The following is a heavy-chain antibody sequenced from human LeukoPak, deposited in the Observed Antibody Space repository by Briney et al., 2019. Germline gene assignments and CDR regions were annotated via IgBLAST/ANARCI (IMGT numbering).Heavy chain of an antibody. CDR3: ASSYCDSSGYYSDFDY. CDR1: GYSFTSYW. V-gene: IGHV5-51*01. CDR2: IYPGDSDT. J-gene: IGHJ4*02. Sequence: GESLKISCKGSGYSFTSYWIGWVRQMPGKGLEWMGIIYPGDSDTRYSPSFQGQVTISADKSISTAYLQWSSLKASDTAMYYCASSYCDSSGYYSDFDYWGQGTLVTVSS. D-gene: IGHD3-22*01.